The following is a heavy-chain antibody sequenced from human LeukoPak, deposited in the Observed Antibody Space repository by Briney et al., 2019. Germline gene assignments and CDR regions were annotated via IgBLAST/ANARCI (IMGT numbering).Heavy chain of an antibody. J-gene: IGHJ4*02. Sequence: ASVKVSCKASGYTFTGYYMHWVRQAPGQGLEWMGWINPNSGGTNYAQKFQGRVTMTRDTSISTAYMELSGLRSDDTAVYYCARLFQVAGTIDYWGQGTLVTVSS. CDR1: GYTFTGYY. D-gene: IGHD6-19*01. CDR3: ARLFQVAGTIDY. V-gene: IGHV1-2*02. CDR2: INPNSGGT.